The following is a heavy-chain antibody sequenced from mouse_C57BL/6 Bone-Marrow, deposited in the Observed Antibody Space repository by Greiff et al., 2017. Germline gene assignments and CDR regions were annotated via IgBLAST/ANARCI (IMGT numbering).Heavy chain of an antibody. CDR3: TRIDYVFAY. CDR2: IDPENGDT. D-gene: IGHD2-13*01. J-gene: IGHJ3*01. Sequence: EVKLEESGAELVRPGASVKLSCTASGFNIKDDYMHWVKQRPEKGLEWIGWIDPENGDTEYASQFQGKATITADTSSNTAYLQLSSLTSEDTAVYYCTRIDYVFAYWGQGTLVTVSA. CDR1: GFNIKDDY. V-gene: IGHV14-4*01.